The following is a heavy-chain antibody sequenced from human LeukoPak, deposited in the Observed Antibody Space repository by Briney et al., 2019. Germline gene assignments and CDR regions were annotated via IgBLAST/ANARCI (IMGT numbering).Heavy chain of an antibody. V-gene: IGHV3-23*01. CDR2: ISGSGASI. CDR3: ARRLRYYGGSVD. D-gene: IGHD4-23*01. Sequence: GGSLRLSCAASGFIFSSYAMSWVRQAPGKGLEWVSAISGSGASIYYAGSVKGRFTISRDNSKNTLYLQMNSLRVEDTAVYYCARRLRYYGGSVDWGQGTLVTVSS. CDR1: GFIFSSYA. J-gene: IGHJ4*02.